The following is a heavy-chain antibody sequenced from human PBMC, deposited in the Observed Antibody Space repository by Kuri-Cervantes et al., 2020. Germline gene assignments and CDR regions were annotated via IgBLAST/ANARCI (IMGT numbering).Heavy chain of an antibody. CDR1: GGSVSSGSYY. J-gene: IGHJ4*02. Sequence: SETLSLTCTVSGGSVSSGSYYWNWFRQPPGTGLEWIGYIYYSGSSNYNPSLNDRVTMSVDTSKNQFSLKLSSVTAADTAVYYCAGGEYYYDSSGVKWGQGTLVTVSS. V-gene: IGHV4-61*01. D-gene: IGHD3-22*01. CDR2: IYYSGSS. CDR3: AGGEYYYDSSGVK.